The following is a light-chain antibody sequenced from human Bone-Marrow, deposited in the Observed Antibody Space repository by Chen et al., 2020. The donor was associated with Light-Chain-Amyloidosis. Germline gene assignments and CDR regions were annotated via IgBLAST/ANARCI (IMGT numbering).Light chain of an antibody. CDR2: AVS. CDR3: SSFTSSSSYV. CDR1: SGDVGTYNY. Sequence: QSALTQSASVSGSPGQSITISCPGTSGDVGTYNYVSWYQQHPGKAPKVMIYAVSKRPAGVSNRFSGSKSGNTASLTISGLQAEDEADYYCSSFTSSSSYVFGPGTKVTVL. J-gene: IGLJ1*01. V-gene: IGLV2-14*01.